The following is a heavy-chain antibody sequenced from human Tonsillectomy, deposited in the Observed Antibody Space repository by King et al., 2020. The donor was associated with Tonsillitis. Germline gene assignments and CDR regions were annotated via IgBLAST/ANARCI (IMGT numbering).Heavy chain of an antibody. D-gene: IGHD2-15*01. J-gene: IGHJ4*02. CDR1: GFTFSSYA. V-gene: IGHV3-30*04. CDR2: ISYDGSND. CDR3: ARDPIHGSGGSCYFGVPDY. Sequence: VQLVESGGGVVQPGRSLRLSCAASGFTFSSYAMHWVRQAPGKGLEWVAVISYDGSNDYYADSVKGRFTISKDNSKNTLCLQMNSLRAEDTAVYYCARDPIHGSGGSCYFGVPDYWGQGTLVTVSS.